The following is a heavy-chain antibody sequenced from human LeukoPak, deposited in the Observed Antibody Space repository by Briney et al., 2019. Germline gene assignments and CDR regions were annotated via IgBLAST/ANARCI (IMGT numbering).Heavy chain of an antibody. J-gene: IGHJ6*03. Sequence: PSQTLSLTCGVSGASVSSIGYYWSWIRQPAGKGLEWIGRIYTSGSTNYNPSLKSRVTISVDTSKNQFSLKLSSVTAADTAVYYCVGQDYYYYYMDVWGKGTTVTVSS. CDR1: GASVSSIGYY. CDR3: VGQDYYYYYMDV. V-gene: IGHV4-61*02. CDR2: IYTSGST.